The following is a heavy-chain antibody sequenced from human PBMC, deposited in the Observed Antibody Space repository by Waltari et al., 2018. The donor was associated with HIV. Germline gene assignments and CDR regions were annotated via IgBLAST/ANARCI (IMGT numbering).Heavy chain of an antibody. V-gene: IGHV4-34*01. Sequence: QVQLQQWGAGLLKPSETLSLTCAVYGGSFSGYYWSWIRQPPGKGLEWIGEINHSGSTNYNPSLKSRVTISVDTSKNQFSLKLSSVTAADTAVYYCARSFRRGIRSSSSGVGRWFDPWGQGTLVTVSS. CDR2: INHSGST. CDR3: ARSFRRGIRSSSSGVGRWFDP. D-gene: IGHD6-6*01. CDR1: GGSFSGYY. J-gene: IGHJ5*02.